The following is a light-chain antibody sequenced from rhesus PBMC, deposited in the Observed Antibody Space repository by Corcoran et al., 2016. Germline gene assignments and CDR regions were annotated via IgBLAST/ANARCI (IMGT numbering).Light chain of an antibody. Sequence: QAVVTQEPSLTVSPGGTVTLTCASSTGAVTSGHYPHWFQQKPGQAPKTLIYDTSNKLSWTPARFSGSLHGGKAALTLSGAQPEDEAEYYCWLYSIGAQLFGGGTRLTVL. CDR2: DTS. CDR1: TGAVTSGHY. CDR3: WLYSIGAQL. V-gene: IGLV7-80*01. J-gene: IGLJ2*01.